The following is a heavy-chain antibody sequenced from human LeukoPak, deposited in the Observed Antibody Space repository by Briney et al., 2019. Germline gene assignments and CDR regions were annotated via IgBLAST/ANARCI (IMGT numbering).Heavy chain of an antibody. CDR2: IKSKTDGGTT. CDR3: TTTNYDFWSGYSS. Sequence: PGGSLRLSCAASGFTFSNAWMSWVRQAPGKGLEWVGRIKSKTDGGTTDYAAPVKGRFTISRDDSKNTLYLQMNSLKTEDTAVYYCTTTNYDFWSGYSSWGQGTQVTVSS. V-gene: IGHV3-15*01. CDR1: GFTFSNAW. D-gene: IGHD3-3*01. J-gene: IGHJ4*02.